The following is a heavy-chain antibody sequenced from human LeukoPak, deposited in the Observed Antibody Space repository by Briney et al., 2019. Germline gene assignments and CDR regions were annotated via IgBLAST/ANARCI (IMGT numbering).Heavy chain of an antibody. CDR1: GFTFSSYS. CDR2: ISSSSSTI. J-gene: IGHJ4*02. Sequence: AGGSLRLSCAASGFTFSSYSMNWVRQAPGKGLEWVSYISSSSSTIYYADSVKGRFTISRDNAKNSLYLQMNSLRAEDTAVYYCARDQWGYGSGLNFWNWGQGTLVTVSS. CDR3: ARDQWGYGSGLNFWN. V-gene: IGHV3-48*01. D-gene: IGHD3-10*01.